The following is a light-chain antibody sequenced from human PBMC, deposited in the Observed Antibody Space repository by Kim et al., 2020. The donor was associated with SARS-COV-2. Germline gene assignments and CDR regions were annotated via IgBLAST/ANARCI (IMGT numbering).Light chain of an antibody. Sequence: PGERAALSCRASQSVSSRYFAWYQQKPGQAPRLLIYDSSSRATGVPDRFSGSGCGTDFTLTISRLEPEDFAVYYCQQYGSSPLMYSFGQGTKLEIK. J-gene: IGKJ2*03. CDR1: QSVSSRY. CDR3: QQYGSSPLMYS. V-gene: IGKV3-20*01. CDR2: DSS.